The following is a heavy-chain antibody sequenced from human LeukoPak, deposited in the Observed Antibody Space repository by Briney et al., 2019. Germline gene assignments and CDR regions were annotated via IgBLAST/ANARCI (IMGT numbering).Heavy chain of an antibody. V-gene: IGHV4-59*01. CDR2: IYYTGST. CDR1: GGAISTYY. CDR3: ARAQGYSSGWDFQH. Sequence: PSETLSLTCTVFGGAISTYYWSWIRQTPGMGLEWIGYIYYTGSTNYNPSLKSRVTISVDASKNQFSLKMSSMTAADTAVYYCARAQGYSSGWDFQHWGQGTLVTVSS. J-gene: IGHJ1*01. D-gene: IGHD6-19*01.